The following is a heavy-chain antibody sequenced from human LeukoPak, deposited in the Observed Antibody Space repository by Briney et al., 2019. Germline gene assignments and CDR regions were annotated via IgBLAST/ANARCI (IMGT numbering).Heavy chain of an antibody. V-gene: IGHV3-53*04. CDR1: GFTVSSNY. Sequence: PGGSLRLSCAASGFTVSSNYMSWVRQAPGKGLEWVSVIYSGGSTYYADSVKGRFTISRHNSKNTLYLQMNSLRAADTAVYYCARRSPIAGAGPRRLEDWGQGTLVTVSS. J-gene: IGHJ4*02. CDR3: ARRSPIAGAGPRRLED. CDR2: IYSGGST. D-gene: IGHD6-13*01.